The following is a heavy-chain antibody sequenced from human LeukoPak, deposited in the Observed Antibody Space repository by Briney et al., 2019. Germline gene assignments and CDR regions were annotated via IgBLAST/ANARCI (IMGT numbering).Heavy chain of an antibody. CDR1: GGSISSGGYY. CDR3: AGAATGGTGDNFDI. J-gene: IGHJ3*02. CDR2: IHYSGST. Sequence: SETLSLTCTVSGGSISSGGYYWSWIRQHPGKGLEWIGNIHYSGSTYYNPSLKSRVTISVDTSKNQFSLNLSSVTAADTAVYYCAGAATGGTGDNFDIWGQGTMVTVSS. D-gene: IGHD7-27*01. V-gene: IGHV4-31*03.